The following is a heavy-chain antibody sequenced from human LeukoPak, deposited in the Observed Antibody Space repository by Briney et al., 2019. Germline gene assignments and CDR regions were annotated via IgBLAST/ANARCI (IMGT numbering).Heavy chain of an antibody. Sequence: ASVKVSCKASGYTFTGYYMHWVRQAPGQGLEWMGWINPNSGGTIYAQKFQGRVTMTRDTSISTAYMELSRLRSDDTAVYYCAGYSIPLQSALDYWGQGTLVTVSS. CDR2: INPNSGGT. CDR3: AGYSIPLQSALDY. D-gene: IGHD4-4*01. V-gene: IGHV1-2*02. J-gene: IGHJ4*02. CDR1: GYTFTGYY.